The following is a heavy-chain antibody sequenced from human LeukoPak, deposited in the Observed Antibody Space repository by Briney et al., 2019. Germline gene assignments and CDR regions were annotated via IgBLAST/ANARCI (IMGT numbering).Heavy chain of an antibody. CDR2: ISWNSGSV. Sequence: GGSLRLSCAASGFTFDDYAMHWVRQAPGKGLEGVSGISWNSGSVVYADSVKGRFTISRDNAKNSLYLQMNSLSAEDMALYYCAKATDFTYCGGDCYQGYYFDSWGQGTLVTVSS. CDR1: GFTFDDYA. CDR3: AKATDFTYCGGDCYQGYYFDS. D-gene: IGHD2-21*02. J-gene: IGHJ4*02. V-gene: IGHV3-9*03.